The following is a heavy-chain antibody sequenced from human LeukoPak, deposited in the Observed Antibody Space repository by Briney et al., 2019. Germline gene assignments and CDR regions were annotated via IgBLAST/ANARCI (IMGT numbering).Heavy chain of an antibody. CDR1: GFTFSSYA. V-gene: IGHV3-23*01. J-gene: IGHJ6*03. D-gene: IGHD6-6*01. CDR3: AKDGDSSSSGYYYFYMDV. Sequence: GGSLRLSCAASGFTFSSYAKSWVRQAPGKGLEWVSAISGSGGSTYYADSVKGRFTISRDNSKNTLYLQMNSLRAEDTAVYYCAKDGDSSSSGYYYFYMDVWGKGTTVTVSS. CDR2: ISGSGGST.